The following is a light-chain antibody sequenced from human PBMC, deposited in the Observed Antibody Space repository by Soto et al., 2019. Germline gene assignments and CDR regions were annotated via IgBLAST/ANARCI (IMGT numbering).Light chain of an antibody. CDR2: AAS. J-gene: IGKJ1*01. CDR1: QSISSY. CDR3: QQCYSTPRT. Sequence: DIQMTQSPSSLSASVGDRVTITCRASQSISSYLNWYQQNPGKAPKLLIYAASSLQSGVPSRFSGSGSGTDFTLTISSLQPEDCATYYCQQCYSTPRTFGQGTKVEIK. V-gene: IGKV1-39*01.